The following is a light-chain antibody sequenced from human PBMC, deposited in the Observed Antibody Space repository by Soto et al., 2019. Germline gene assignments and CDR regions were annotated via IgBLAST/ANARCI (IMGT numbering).Light chain of an antibody. CDR1: QSISSW. J-gene: IGKJ2*01. CDR3: QQYNSYSNT. Sequence: DIQMTQSPSTLSASVGDRVTITCRASQSISSWLAWYQQKPGKAPKLLIYDASSLESGAPSRFSGSGSGTEFPLTISSLQPDYFATYYCQQYNSYSNTFGQGTKLEIK. CDR2: DAS. V-gene: IGKV1-5*01.